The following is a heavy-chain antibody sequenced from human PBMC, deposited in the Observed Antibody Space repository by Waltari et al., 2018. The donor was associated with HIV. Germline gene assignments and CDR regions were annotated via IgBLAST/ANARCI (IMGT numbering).Heavy chain of an antibody. CDR3: ARTFLYCSGGTCYFDY. D-gene: IGHD2-15*01. CDR2: INPNSGGT. V-gene: IGHV1-2*02. Sequence: QVQLVQSGAEVKKPGASVKVSCKASGYTFTGYYMHWVRQAPGQGREWMGWINPNSGGTNDAQKIQGRVTMTRETSISTAYMELSRLRSDDTAVYYCARTFLYCSGGTCYFDYWGQGTLVTVSS. J-gene: IGHJ4*02. CDR1: GYTFTGYY.